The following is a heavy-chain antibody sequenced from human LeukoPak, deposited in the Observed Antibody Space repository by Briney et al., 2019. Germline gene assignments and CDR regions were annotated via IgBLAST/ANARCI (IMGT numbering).Heavy chain of an antibody. CDR3: ARGGGTGYSSGWYLGLWLDY. CDR2: IYYSGST. Sequence: SETLSLTCTVSGGSISSGGYYWSWIRQHPGKGLEWIGYIYYSGSTYYNPSLKSRVTISVDTSKNQFSLKLSSVTAADTAVYYCARGGGTGYSSGWYLGLWLDYWGQGTLVTVSS. D-gene: IGHD6-19*01. CDR1: GGSISSGGYY. V-gene: IGHV4-31*03. J-gene: IGHJ4*02.